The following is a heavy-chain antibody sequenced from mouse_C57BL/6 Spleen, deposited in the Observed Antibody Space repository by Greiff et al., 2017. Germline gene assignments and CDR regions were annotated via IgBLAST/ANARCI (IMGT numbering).Heavy chain of an antibody. Sequence: VQLQQSGPELVKPGDSVKISCKASGYSFTGYFMNWVMQSHGKSLEWIGRINPYNGATFYNQKFKGKATLTVDKSSSTAHMELRSLTSEDSAVYYCARASYDYDEDLAWFAYWGQGTLVTVSA. CDR3: ARASYDYDEDLAWFAY. J-gene: IGHJ3*01. CDR1: GYSFTGYF. D-gene: IGHD2-4*01. V-gene: IGHV1-20*01. CDR2: INPYNGAT.